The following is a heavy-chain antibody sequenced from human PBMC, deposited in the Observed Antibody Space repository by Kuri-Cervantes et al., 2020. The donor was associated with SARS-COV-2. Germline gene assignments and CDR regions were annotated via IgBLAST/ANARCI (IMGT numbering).Heavy chain of an antibody. J-gene: IGHJ4*02. Sequence: SGPTLVKPTQTLTLTCTCSGFSLSTSGVGVGWIRQPPGKALEWLALIYWDDDKRYGPSLKSRLTITKDTSKNQVVLTMTNMDPVDTATYYCAHRRLQIAAAGFDYWGQGTLVTVSS. CDR1: GFSLSTSGVG. CDR3: AHRRLQIAAAGFDY. V-gene: IGHV2-5*05. CDR2: IYWDDDK. D-gene: IGHD6-13*01.